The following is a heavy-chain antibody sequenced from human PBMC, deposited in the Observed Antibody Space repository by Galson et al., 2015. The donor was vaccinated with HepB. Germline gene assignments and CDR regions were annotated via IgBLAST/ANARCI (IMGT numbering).Heavy chain of an antibody. V-gene: IGHV3-30*04. D-gene: IGHD2-21*02. CDR1: EFSLRRYA. CDR3: SREDKSDFDLPYLDY. J-gene: IGHJ4*02. CDR2: ISYDGISFDGSYK. Sequence: SLRLSCATYEFSLRRYAMHWVRQAPGKGLEWVAAISYDGISFDGSYKYYADSVKGRFTISRDNSKDTLFLQMNSLRPEDTAVYYCSREDKSDFDLPYLDYWGRGTLVAVST.